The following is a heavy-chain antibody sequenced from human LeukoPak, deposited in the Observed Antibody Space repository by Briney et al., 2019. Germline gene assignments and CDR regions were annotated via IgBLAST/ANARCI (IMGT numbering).Heavy chain of an antibody. J-gene: IGHJ4*02. D-gene: IGHD3-22*01. CDR2: ISGSGGGT. CDR3: AKVSRNYYDSSGYYPLRY. CDR1: GFTFSSYA. V-gene: IGHV3-23*01. Sequence: GGSLRLSCAASGFTFSSYAMSWVRQAPGKGLEWVSAISGSGGGTYYADSVKGRFTISRDNSKNTLYLQMNSLRAEDTAVYYCAKVSRNYYDSSGYYPLRYWGQGTLVTVSS.